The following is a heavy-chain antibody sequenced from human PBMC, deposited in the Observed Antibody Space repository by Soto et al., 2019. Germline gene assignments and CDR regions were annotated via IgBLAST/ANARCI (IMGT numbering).Heavy chain of an antibody. J-gene: IGHJ6*02. CDR1: GFTFSSYA. D-gene: IGHD3-10*01. CDR2: ISGSGGST. CDR3: AKGTFGWAGYYYYGMDV. Sequence: GGSLRLSCAASGFTFSSYAMSWVRQAPGKGLEWVSAISGSGGSTYYADSVKGRFTISRDNSKNTLYLQMNSLRAEDTAVYYCAKGTFGWAGYYYYGMDVWGQGTTVTV. V-gene: IGHV3-23*01.